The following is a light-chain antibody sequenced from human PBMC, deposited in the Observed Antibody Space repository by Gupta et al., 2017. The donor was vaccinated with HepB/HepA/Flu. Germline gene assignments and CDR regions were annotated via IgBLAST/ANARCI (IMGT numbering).Light chain of an antibody. Sequence: LVLPQSPLTLSLSPAERATLSFRPSQSDVSPHLGWYQQKHGQAPRLLIDGASNRETGIPDRFSGSGSGTDFTLTISSLEPEDSAVYYCQQSGYSPLTFGEGTKVEIK. V-gene: IGKV3-20*01. J-gene: IGKJ4*02. CDR3: QQSGYSPLT. CDR1: QSDVSPH. CDR2: GAS.